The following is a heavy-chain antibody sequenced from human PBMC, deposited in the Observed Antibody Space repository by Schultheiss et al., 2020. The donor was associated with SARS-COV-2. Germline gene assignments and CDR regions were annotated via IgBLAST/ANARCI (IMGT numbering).Heavy chain of an antibody. CDR2: ISYDGSNK. J-gene: IGHJ4*02. CDR1: GFTFSSYG. Sequence: GESLKISCAASGFTFSSYGMHWVRQAPGKGLEWVAVISYDGSNKYYADSVKGRFTISRDNSKNTLYLQMNSLRAEDTAVYYCARNHDYGDYCDYWGQGTLVTVSS. V-gene: IGHV3-30*03. D-gene: IGHD4-17*01. CDR3: ARNHDYGDYCDY.